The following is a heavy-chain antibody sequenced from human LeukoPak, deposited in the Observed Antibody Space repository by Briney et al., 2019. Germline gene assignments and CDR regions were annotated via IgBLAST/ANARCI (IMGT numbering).Heavy chain of an antibody. D-gene: IGHD3-10*01. CDR2: IYYSGST. J-gene: IGHJ6*02. V-gene: IGHV4-59*01. CDR1: GGSISSYY. Sequence: MTSETLSLTCTVSGGSISSYYWSWIRQPPGKGLEWIGYIYYSGSTNYNPSLKSRVTISVDTSKNQFSLKLSSVTAADTAVYYCARNTMVRGGYNYYGMDVWGQGTTVTVSS. CDR3: ARNTMVRGGYNYYGMDV.